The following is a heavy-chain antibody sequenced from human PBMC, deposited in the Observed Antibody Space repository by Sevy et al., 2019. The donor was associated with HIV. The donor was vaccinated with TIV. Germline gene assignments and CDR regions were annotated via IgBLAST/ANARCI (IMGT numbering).Heavy chain of an antibody. V-gene: IGHV1-8*01. D-gene: IGHD3-10*01. CDR3: ARTMVRGVLTYGFHP. J-gene: IGHJ5*02. Sequence: ASVKISCKASGYTFTNYDINWVRQATGQGLEWMGWMNPKSGNTGYAQKFQGRVSMTMNNSITTAYMELNSLRSDDTAVYFCARTMVRGVLTYGFHPWGQGTQVTVSS. CDR1: GYTFTNYD. CDR2: MNPKSGNT.